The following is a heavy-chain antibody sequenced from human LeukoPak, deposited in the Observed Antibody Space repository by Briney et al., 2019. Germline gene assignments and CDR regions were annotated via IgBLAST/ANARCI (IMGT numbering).Heavy chain of an antibody. CDR3: ARGARLLRYFDWYPAYFQH. CDR2: INTNAGNP. CDR1: GYTFTRYA. Sequence: ASVRVSCKASGYTFTRYAMNWVRQAPGQGLEWMGWINTNAGNPTYAQGFTGRFVFSLDTSVSTAYLQISSLKAEDTAVYYCARGARLLRYFDWYPAYFQHWGQGTLVTVSS. J-gene: IGHJ1*01. D-gene: IGHD3-9*01. V-gene: IGHV7-4-1*02.